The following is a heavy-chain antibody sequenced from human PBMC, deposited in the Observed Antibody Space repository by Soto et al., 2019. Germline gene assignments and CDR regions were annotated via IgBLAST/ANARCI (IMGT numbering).Heavy chain of an antibody. CDR1: GGTFSDLA. D-gene: IGHD2-8*01. CDR3: ASERVAEMATGGYFDN. CDR2: IIPLFGTP. V-gene: IGHV1-69*01. Sequence: QVHLVQSGAEVKKPGSSVKVSCKTSGGTFSDLAFSWVRQAPRQGLVWVGGIIPLFGTPNYAREFQGRVSISADESSNTGYMELRSLRSEDTAVYYCASERVAEMATGGYFDNWGQGTLVTVSS. J-gene: IGHJ4*02.